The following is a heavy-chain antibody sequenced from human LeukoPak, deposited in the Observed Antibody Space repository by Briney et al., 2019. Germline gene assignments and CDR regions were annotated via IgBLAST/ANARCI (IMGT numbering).Heavy chain of an antibody. J-gene: IGHJ4*02. V-gene: IGHV3-74*01. CDR1: GNYW. D-gene: IGHD1-26*01. CDR2: INSDGSWT. Sequence: GGSLRLSCAASGNYWMHWVRQVPGKGLVWVSHINSDGSWTSYADSVKGRFTISKDNAKNTVYLQMNSLRAEDTAVYYCARDLRGATHLFYYFDYWGQGTLVTASS. CDR3: ARDLRGATHLFYYFDY.